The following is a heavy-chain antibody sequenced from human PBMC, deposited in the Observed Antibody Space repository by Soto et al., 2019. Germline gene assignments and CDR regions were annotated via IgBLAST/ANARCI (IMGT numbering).Heavy chain of an antibody. V-gene: IGHV3-74*01. D-gene: IGHD3-22*01. CDR1: GFVFSSSW. CDR2: INGDGSTT. Sequence: EVQLVESGGGLVQPGGSLRLSCSASGFVFSSSWMHWVRQAPGKGLVWVSRINGDGSTTTYADFVKGRFTISRDNAKNTVTLQMNSLRAEDTAVYYCATINYYESSGYYFTAFDMWGQGTMVTVSS. CDR3: ATINYYESSGYYFTAFDM. J-gene: IGHJ3*02.